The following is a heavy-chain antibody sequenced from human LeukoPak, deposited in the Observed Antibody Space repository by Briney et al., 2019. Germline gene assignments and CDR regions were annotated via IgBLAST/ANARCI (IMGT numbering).Heavy chain of an antibody. Sequence: GGSLRLSCAASGFTVSSNYMNWVRQAPGKGLEWVSSISSSSSYIYYADSVKGRFTISRDNAKNSLYLQMNSLRAEDTAVYYCARDPKSSIAARGDYWGQGTLVTVSS. CDR2: ISSSSSYI. V-gene: IGHV3-21*01. CDR1: GFTVSSNY. D-gene: IGHD6-6*01. J-gene: IGHJ4*02. CDR3: ARDPKSSIAARGDY.